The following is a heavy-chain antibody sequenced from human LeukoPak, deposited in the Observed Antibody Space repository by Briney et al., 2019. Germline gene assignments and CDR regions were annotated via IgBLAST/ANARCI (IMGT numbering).Heavy chain of an antibody. D-gene: IGHD1-26*01. CDR1: GGSFSGYY. V-gene: IGHV4-34*01. CDR3: ARDNRSGSSGYDY. J-gene: IGHJ4*02. CDR2: INHSGST. Sequence: SETLCLTCAVYGGSFSGYYWSWIRQPPGKGLEWIGEINHSGSTNYNPSLKSRVTISVDTSKNQFSLKLSSVTAADTAVYYCARDNRSGSSGYDYWGQGTLVTVSS.